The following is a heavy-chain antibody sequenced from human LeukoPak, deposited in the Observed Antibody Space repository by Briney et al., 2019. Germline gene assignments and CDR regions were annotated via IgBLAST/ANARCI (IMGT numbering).Heavy chain of an antibody. CDR2: IYYSGTT. CDR1: GASINTYY. CDR3: ARVRRPMASQYYFDY. D-gene: IGHD3-10*01. Sequence: SETLSLTCTVSGASINTYYWSWIRQPPGTGLEWIGYIYYSGTTSYNHSLKTRVTISIDTSKNQFSLKLSSVTAADTAVYYCARVRRPMASQYYFDYWGQGTLVTVSS. V-gene: IGHV4-59*01. J-gene: IGHJ4*02.